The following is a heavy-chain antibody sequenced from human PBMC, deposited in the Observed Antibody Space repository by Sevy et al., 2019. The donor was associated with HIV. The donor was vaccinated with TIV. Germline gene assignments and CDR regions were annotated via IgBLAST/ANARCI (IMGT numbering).Heavy chain of an antibody. D-gene: IGHD2-2*01. V-gene: IGHV4-34*01. CDR3: ARHCTGTSCSHAFNI. J-gene: IGHJ3*02. CDR2: INHSGST. Sequence: SETLSLTCAVYGGSFSGYYWSWIRQPPGKGLEWIGEINHSGSTNYNPSLKSRVTISVDTSKNQFSLKLSSVTAADTAVYYCARHCTGTSCSHAFNIWGQGTMVTVSS. CDR1: GGSFSGYY.